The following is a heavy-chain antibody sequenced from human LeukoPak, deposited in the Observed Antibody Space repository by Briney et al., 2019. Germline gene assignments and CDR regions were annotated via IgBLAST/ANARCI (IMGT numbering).Heavy chain of an antibody. Sequence: SETLSLTCTVSGGSISSTSYYWAWIRQPPGKRLEWIGTIYYSESTYYNPSLKSRVTISVDTSKNQFSLRLSSVTAADTAVYYCARDRGYSASGPFDYWGQGTLVTVSS. J-gene: IGHJ4*02. V-gene: IGHV4-39*07. CDR3: ARDRGYSASGPFDY. CDR2: IYYSEST. CDR1: GGSISSTSYY. D-gene: IGHD5-18*01.